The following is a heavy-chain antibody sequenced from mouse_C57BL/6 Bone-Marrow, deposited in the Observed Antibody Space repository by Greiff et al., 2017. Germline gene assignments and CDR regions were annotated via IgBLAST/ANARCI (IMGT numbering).Heavy chain of an antibody. Sequence: VQLQESGPELVKPGASVKLSCKAYGYTFTSYDINWVKPRPGQGLEWIGWIYPRDGSTKYNETFKGKATLTVDTSSSTAYMGLHSLTSEDSAVYFCARRGDWAWFAYWGQETLVTVSA. J-gene: IGHJ3*01. D-gene: IGHD4-1*01. CDR3: ARRGDWAWFAY. CDR1: GYTFTSYD. CDR2: IYPRDGST. V-gene: IGHV1-85*01.